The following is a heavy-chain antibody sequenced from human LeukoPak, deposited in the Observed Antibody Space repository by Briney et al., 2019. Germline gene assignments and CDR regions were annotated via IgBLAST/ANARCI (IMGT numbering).Heavy chain of an antibody. CDR3: VRSSVGAGGALDI. J-gene: IGHJ3*02. CDR2: IYHSKST. CDR1: GDSISSTNW. Sequence: SETLSLTCAVSGDSISSTNWWTWVRQPPGKGLEWIGEIYHSKSTNYNPSLKSRVTISIDKSKNQFSLKVTSVTAADTAVYYCVRSSVGAGGALDIWGQGTMVTVSS. V-gene: IGHV4-4*02. D-gene: IGHD1-26*01.